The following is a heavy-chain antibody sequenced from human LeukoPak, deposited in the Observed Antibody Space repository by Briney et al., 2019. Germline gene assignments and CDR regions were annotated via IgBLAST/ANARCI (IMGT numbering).Heavy chain of an antibody. CDR2: VTGSGGST. CDR1: GFTFSTYA. D-gene: IGHD3-3*01. V-gene: IGHV3-23*01. J-gene: IGHJ4*02. CDR3: AKGSGSTSYGDLDY. Sequence: GGSLRLSCGASGFTFSTYAMSWVRQAPGEGLEGVSGVTGSGGSTSYADSVKGRFTISRDNSKNTLYLQMDGLTAEDAAVYYCAKGSGSTSYGDLDYWGQGTLVTVSS.